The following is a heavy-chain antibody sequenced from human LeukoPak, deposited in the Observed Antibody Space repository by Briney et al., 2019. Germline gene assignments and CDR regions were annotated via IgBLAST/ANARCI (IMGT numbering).Heavy chain of an antibody. Sequence: GGSLRLSCAASGFTFSSYAMSWVRQAPGKGLEWVSAISGSGGSTYYADSVKGRFTISRDNSKNTLYLQMNSLRAEDTAVYYCAKERRWLHPPRKYYFDYWGQGTLVTVSS. J-gene: IGHJ4*02. CDR3: AKERRWLHPPRKYYFDY. D-gene: IGHD5-24*01. CDR2: ISGSGGST. CDR1: GFTFSSYA. V-gene: IGHV3-23*01.